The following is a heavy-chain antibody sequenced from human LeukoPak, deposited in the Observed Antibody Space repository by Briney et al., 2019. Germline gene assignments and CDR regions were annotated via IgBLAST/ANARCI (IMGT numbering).Heavy chain of an antibody. Sequence: GGSLGLSCAASGFTFSDYEMNWVRQAPEKGLEWVAYISSGGDSKFYGDSVKGRFTISRDNAKNSLYLQMNGLRVEDTAIYYCARNLYLDLQAHGYWGQGTLVTVSS. CDR3: ARNLYLDLQAHGY. CDR1: GFTFSDYE. D-gene: IGHD4-11*01. J-gene: IGHJ4*02. V-gene: IGHV3-48*03. CDR2: ISSGGDSK.